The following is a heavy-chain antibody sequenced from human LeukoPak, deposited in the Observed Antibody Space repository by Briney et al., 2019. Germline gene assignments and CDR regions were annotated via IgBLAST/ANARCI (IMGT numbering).Heavy chain of an antibody. CDR3: ARSLGDYYYYYGMDV. CDR1: GGSISSGGYY. V-gene: IGHV4-31*03. J-gene: IGHJ6*02. CDR2: IYYSGST. Sequence: PSETLSLTCTVSGGSISSGGYYWSWIRQHPGKGLEWIGYIYYSGSTYYNPSLKSRVTISVDTSKSQFSLKLSSVTAADTAVYYCARSLGDYYYYYGMDVWGQGTTVTVSS.